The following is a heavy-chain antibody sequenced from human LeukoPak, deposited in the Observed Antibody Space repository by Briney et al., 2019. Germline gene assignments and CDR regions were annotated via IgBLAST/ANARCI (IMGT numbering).Heavy chain of an antibody. D-gene: IGHD2-8*01. V-gene: IGHV4-59*01. CDR3: ARDRTPTTNPYYYHGMDV. Sequence: SETLSLTCTVSGGSISSYYWSWIRQPPGKGLEWIGYIFYSGSTNYNPSLKSRVTISVDTSKNQFSLKLSSVTAADTAVYYCARDRTPTTNPYYYHGMDVWGQGTTVTVSS. CDR1: GGSISSYY. CDR2: IFYSGST. J-gene: IGHJ6*02.